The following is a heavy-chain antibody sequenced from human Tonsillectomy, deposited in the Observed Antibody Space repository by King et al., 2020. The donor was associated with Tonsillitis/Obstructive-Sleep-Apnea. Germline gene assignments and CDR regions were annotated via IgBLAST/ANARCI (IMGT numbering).Heavy chain of an antibody. CDR1: GFTFSSYA. J-gene: IGHJ4*02. CDR2: ISSNGGST. CDR3: VKSRGALWFRELLSDQRKYYFDY. D-gene: IGHD3-10*01. V-gene: IGHV3-64D*06. Sequence: VQLVESGGGLVQPGGSLRLSCSASGFTFSSYAMHWVRQAPGKGLEYVSAISSNGGSTYYADSVKGRFTISRDNSKNTLYLQMSSLRAEDTAVYYCVKSRGALWFRELLSDQRKYYFDYWGQGTLVTVSS.